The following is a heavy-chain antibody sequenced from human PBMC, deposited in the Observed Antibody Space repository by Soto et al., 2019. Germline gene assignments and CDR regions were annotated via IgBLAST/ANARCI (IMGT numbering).Heavy chain of an antibody. D-gene: IGHD6-6*01. CDR2: IYYSGST. Sequence: SETLFLTCTVSGGSISSYYWSWIRQPPGKGLEWIGYIYYSGSTNYNPSLKSRVTISVDTSKNQFSLKLSSVTAADTAVYYCAGFEYSSSSPVDYWGQGTLVTVSS. V-gene: IGHV4-59*01. CDR3: AGFEYSSSSPVDY. J-gene: IGHJ4*02. CDR1: GGSISSYY.